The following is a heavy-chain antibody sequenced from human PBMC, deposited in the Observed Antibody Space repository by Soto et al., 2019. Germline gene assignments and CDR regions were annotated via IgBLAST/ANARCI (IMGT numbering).Heavy chain of an antibody. CDR3: ARNYDPYYYGMDV. Sequence: GGSLRLSCAASGFTFSAYWMEWVRQAPGKGLVWVSRIDRDGSKTYHAESVKGRFTISRDNAKNTVYLQMNSLRAEDTAVYYCARNYDPYYYGMDVWGQGTTVTVSS. D-gene: IGHD3-16*01. J-gene: IGHJ6*02. CDR2: IDRDGSKT. V-gene: IGHV3-74*01. CDR1: GFTFSAYW.